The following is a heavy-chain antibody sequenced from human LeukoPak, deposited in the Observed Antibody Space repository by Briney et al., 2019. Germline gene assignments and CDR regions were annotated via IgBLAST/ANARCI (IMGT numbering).Heavy chain of an antibody. V-gene: IGHV4-61*02. Sequence: PSQTLSLTCTVSGGSISSGSYYWSWIRQPAGKGLEWIGRIYTSGSTNYNPSLKSRVTISVDTSKNQFSLTLSSVTAADTAVYYCAXXTSXQLXYVXYWGQGTLVXVSS. CDR2: IYTSGST. CDR3: AXXTSXQLXYVXY. J-gene: IGHJ4*02. D-gene: IGHD2-2*01. CDR1: GGSISSGSYY.